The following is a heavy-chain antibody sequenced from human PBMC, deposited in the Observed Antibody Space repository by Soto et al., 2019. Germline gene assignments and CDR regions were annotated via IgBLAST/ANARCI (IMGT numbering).Heavy chain of an antibody. J-gene: IGHJ4*02. Sequence: SETLSLTCAVYGGTFSCYYWSWIRQPPGKGLEWIGEINHSGSTNYNPSLKSRVTISVDTSKNQFSLKLSSVTAADTAVYYCARYRYDSSGYYSPDLDYWGQGTLVTVSS. CDR1: GGTFSCYY. CDR2: INHSGST. CDR3: ARYRYDSSGYYSPDLDY. V-gene: IGHV4-34*01. D-gene: IGHD3-22*01.